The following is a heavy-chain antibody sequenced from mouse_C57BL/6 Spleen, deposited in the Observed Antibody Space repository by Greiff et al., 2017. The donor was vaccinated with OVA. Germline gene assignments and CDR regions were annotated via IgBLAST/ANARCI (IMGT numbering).Heavy chain of an antibody. V-gene: IGHV3-1*01. CDR1: GYSITSVYY. J-gene: IGHJ3*01. Sequence: QLVESGPGMVKPSQSLSLTCTVPGYSITSVYYWHWIRHFPGNKLGWMGYIIYNGSTNYHPSLKSRISITHDTSKNHFFLKLNSVTTEDTATYYCARDWADWGQGTLVTVSA. CDR3: ARDWAD. CDR2: IIYNGST.